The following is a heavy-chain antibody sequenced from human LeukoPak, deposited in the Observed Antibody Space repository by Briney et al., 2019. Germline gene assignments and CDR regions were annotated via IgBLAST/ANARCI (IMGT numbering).Heavy chain of an antibody. D-gene: IGHD2-21*02. V-gene: IGHV3-30*02. Sequence: GGSLRLSCAASGFTFSSYGMHWVRQAPGKGLEWVAFIRYDGSNKYYADSVKGRFTISRDNSKNTLYLQMNSLRPEDTAVYYCAKNFVVVTVPDAFDIWGQGTMVTVSS. CDR1: GFTFSSYG. CDR3: AKNFVVVTVPDAFDI. CDR2: IRYDGSNK. J-gene: IGHJ3*02.